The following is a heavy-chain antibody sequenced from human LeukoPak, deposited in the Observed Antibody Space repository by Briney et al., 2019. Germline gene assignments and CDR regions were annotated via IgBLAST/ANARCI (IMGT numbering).Heavy chain of an antibody. CDR2: ISAYNGNT. V-gene: IGHV1-18*01. CDR3: ARGSIAARPRVYYYYYMDV. CDR1: GYTFTSYG. D-gene: IGHD6-6*01. J-gene: IGHJ6*03. Sequence: ASVKVSCKASGYTFTSYGISWVRQAPGQGLEWMGWISAYNGNTNYAQKLQGRVTMTTDTSTSTAYTELRSLRSDDTAVYYCARGSIAARPRVYYYYYMDVWGKGTTVTVSS.